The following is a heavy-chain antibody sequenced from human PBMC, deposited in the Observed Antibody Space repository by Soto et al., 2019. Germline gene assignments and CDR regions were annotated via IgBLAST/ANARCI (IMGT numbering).Heavy chain of an antibody. V-gene: IGHV4-59*07. CDR3: ARSIDSSGYYFSNC. CDR1: RNSITNYY. D-gene: IGHD3-22*01. CDR2: IHYSGST. Sequence: SDTLSLTCTLHRNSITNYYWRWILQSPGKGLEWIGYIHYSGSTNYNPSLKSRVTISVDTSRNQFSLKLSPVTAADTAVYYCARSIDSSGYYFSNCWGQGTLVTVS. J-gene: IGHJ4*02.